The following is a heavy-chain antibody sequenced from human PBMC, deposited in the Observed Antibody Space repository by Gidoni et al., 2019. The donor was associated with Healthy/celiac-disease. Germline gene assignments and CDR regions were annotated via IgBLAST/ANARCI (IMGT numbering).Heavy chain of an antibody. CDR1: GFTFSRYR. D-gene: IGHD4-17*01. J-gene: IGHJ6*02. CDR2: ISSSSSYI. V-gene: IGHV3-21*01. Sequence: EVQLVESGGGLVKPGGSLRLSCAASGFTFSRYRMNWVRQAPGKGLEWVSSISSSSSYIYYADSVKGRFTISRDNAKNSLYLQMNSLRAEDTAVYYCARGPSDYGGNTFYGMDVWGQGTTVTVSS. CDR3: ARGPSDYGGNTFYGMDV.